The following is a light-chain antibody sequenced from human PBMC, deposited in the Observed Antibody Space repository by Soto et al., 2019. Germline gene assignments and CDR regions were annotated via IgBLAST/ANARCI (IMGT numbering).Light chain of an antibody. CDR3: QQYDNWLIT. J-gene: IGKJ5*01. CDR2: GAS. Sequence: PSPATLTVSPAERATLFCGASQSVGRTLAWYQQKPGKSPRLLVYGASSRASGTPARFSGSGSGTEFTLTISSLQSEDFGVYYCQQYDNWLITFGQGTRLEI. V-gene: IGKV3-15*01. CDR1: QSVGRT.